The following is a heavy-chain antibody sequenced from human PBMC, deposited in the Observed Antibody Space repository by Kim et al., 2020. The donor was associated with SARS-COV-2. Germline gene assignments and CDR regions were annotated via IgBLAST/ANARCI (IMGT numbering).Heavy chain of an antibody. CDR2: IYYSGDT. V-gene: IGHV4-59*13. D-gene: IGHD3-10*01. Sequence: SETLSLTCTVSGGSISGYYWSWIRQPPKKGLEWIGYIYYSGDTKYNPSLKSRVTISVDTSKNQFSLKLSSVTAADTAVYYCARDNYYGSGSNWFDPWGQGSLVIVSS. CDR1: GGSISGYY. J-gene: IGHJ5*02. CDR3: ARDNYYGSGSNWFDP.